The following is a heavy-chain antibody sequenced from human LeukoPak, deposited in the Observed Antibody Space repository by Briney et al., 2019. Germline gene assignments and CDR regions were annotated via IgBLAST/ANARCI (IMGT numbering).Heavy chain of an antibody. CDR3: ARDLFVEWLRGSSRHPFDY. J-gene: IGHJ4*02. D-gene: IGHD5-12*01. V-gene: IGHV1-2*02. CDR2: INPNSGGT. CDR1: GYTFTGYY. Sequence: ASVKVSCKASGYTFTGYYMHWVRQAPGQGLEWMGWINPNSGGTNYAQKFQGRVTMTRDTSISTAYMELSRLRSDDTAVYYCARDLFVEWLRGSSRHPFDYWDQGTLVTVSS.